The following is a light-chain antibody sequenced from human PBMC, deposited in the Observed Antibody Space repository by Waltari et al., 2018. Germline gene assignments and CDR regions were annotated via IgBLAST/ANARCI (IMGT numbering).Light chain of an antibody. CDR1: SGYSNYK. CDR3: GADHGSGSNFVGRVYV. Sequence: QPVLTQPPSASASLGASVTLTCTLSSGYSNYKVDWYQQRPGKGPRFVMRVGTGGIVGSKGDGIPDRFSVLGSGLNRYLTIKNIQEEDESDYHCGADHGSGSNFVGRVYVFGTGTKVTVL. V-gene: IGLV9-49*01. J-gene: IGLJ1*01. CDR2: VGTGGIVG.